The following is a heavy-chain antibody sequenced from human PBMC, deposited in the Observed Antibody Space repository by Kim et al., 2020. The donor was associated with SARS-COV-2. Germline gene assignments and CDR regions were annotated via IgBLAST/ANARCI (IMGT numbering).Heavy chain of an antibody. V-gene: IGHV4-39*01. J-gene: IGHJ4*02. CDR1: GGSISSTSYY. CDR2: IYYSGTT. CDR3: ARLVGGAMQRPDY. Sequence: SETLSLTCSVSGGSISSTSYYWGWIRQPPGKGLEWIGSIYYSGTTHYNPSLKSRVTISVDTSKPQFSLNLSSVTATDTAVYFCARLVGGAMQRPDYWGQGTLVSVSS. D-gene: IGHD3-16*01.